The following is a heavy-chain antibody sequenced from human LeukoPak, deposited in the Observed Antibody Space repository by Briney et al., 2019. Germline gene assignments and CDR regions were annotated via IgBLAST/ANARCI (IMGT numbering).Heavy chain of an antibody. CDR2: IIPILGIA. J-gene: IGHJ5*02. D-gene: IGHD6-13*01. CDR1: GGTFSSYA. V-gene: IGHV1-69*04. Sequence: GASVKVSCKASGGTFSSYAISWVRQAPGQGLEWMGRIIPILGIANYAQKFQGRVTITADKSTSTAYMELSSLRSEDTAVYYCARGDNSAGTPHWLHPWGQGTLVTVSS. CDR3: ARGDNSAGTPHWLHP.